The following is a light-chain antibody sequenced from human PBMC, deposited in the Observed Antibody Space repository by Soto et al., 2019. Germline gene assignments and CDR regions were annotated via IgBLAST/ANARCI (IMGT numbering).Light chain of an antibody. J-gene: IGKJ4*01. V-gene: IGKV1-33*01. Sequence: DIQMTQSPSSLSASVGDRVTITCQASQDISNYLNWYQQKPGKAPKLLIYDASNLETGVPSRFSGSGSGTDFTFAISSLQHEDIAIYYCQQYDNLPLTFGGGTKVEIK. CDR2: DAS. CDR1: QDISNY. CDR3: QQYDNLPLT.